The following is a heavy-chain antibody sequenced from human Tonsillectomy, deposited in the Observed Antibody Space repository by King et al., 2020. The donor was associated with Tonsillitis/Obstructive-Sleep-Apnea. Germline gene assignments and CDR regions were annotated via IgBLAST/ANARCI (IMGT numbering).Heavy chain of an antibody. CDR1: GFTFSNFG. V-gene: IGHV3-33*01. Sequence: VQLVESGGGVVQPVRSLRLSCAASGFTFSNFGMHWFRQAPGKGLEWVAFIWNDGSHKYYADSVKGRFTISRDNSKNTLYLQMNSLRAEDTAVYFCARKTGYNLGAFDIWGQGTMVTVSS. D-gene: IGHD5-24*01. CDR3: ARKTGYNLGAFDI. J-gene: IGHJ3*02. CDR2: IWNDGSHK.